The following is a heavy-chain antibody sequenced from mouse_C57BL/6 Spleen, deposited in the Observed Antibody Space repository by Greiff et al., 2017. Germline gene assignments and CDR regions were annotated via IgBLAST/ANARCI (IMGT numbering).Heavy chain of an antibody. CDR2: ISSGSSTI. J-gene: IGHJ1*03. D-gene: IGHD1-1*01. V-gene: IGHV5-17*01. Sequence: EVQVVGSGGGLVKPGGSLKLSCAASGFTFSDYGMHWVRQAPEKGLEWVAYISSGSSTIYYADTVKGRFTIPRDNAKNTLFLQMTSLRSEDTAMFYCERAPFITTVVATNFDVWGTGTTVTVSS. CDR3: ERAPFITTVVATNFDV. CDR1: GFTFSDYG.